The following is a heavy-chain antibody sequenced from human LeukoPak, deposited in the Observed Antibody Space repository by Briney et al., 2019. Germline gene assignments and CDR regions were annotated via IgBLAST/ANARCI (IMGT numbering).Heavy chain of an antibody. CDR1: GFTFTDHP. D-gene: IGHD3-16*01. J-gene: IGHJ4*02. CDR3: AKDRANWAIDD. V-gene: IGHV3-69-1*01. Sequence: GGSLRLSCVASGFTFTDHPMNWVRQAPGKGLEWISYIGGDGIAFYADSVKGRFTASKDDARKSMYLEMNSLRVEDTAVYYCAKDRANWAIDDWGQGTQVTVSS. CDR2: IGGDGIA.